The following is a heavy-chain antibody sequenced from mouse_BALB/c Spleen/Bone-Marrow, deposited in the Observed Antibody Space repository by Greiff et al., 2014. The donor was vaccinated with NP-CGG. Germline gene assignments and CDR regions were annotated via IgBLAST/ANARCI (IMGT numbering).Heavy chain of an antibody. CDR2: IHPENSDT. Sequence: VQLQQSGTVLARPGAAVKMSCKASGYTFSNYWMHWIKQRPGQGLEWIGTIHPENSDTTYNQKFKGKAKLTAVTSTSTAYMELSSLTNEDSAVYYCTTLARNNFDYWGQGTTLTVSS. D-gene: IGHD3-1*01. CDR3: TTLARNNFDY. J-gene: IGHJ2*01. CDR1: GYTFSNYW. V-gene: IGHV1-5*01.